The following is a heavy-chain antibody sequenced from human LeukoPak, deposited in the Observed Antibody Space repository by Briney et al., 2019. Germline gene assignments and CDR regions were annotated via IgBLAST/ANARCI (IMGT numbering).Heavy chain of an antibody. CDR3: ARGLAAAGQTIDY. CDR2: INHSGST. V-gene: IGHV4-34*01. CDR1: GGSFSGYY. D-gene: IGHD6-13*01. J-gene: IGHJ4*02. Sequence: PSETLSLTCAVYGGSFSGYYWSWIRQPPGKGLEWIGEINHSGSTNYNPSLKSRVTISVDTSKNQFSLKLSSVTAADTAVYYCARGLAAAGQTIDYWGQGTLVTVSS.